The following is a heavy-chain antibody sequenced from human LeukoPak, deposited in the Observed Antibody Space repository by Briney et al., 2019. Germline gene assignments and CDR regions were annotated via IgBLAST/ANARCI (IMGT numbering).Heavy chain of an antibody. CDR3: AKGQQQLVRGTVFDY. D-gene: IGHD6-13*01. J-gene: IGHJ4*02. CDR1: GGSISSYY. CDR2: IYTSGST. V-gene: IGHV4-4*07. Sequence: MASETLSLTCTVSGGSISSYYWSWIRQPAGKGLEWIGRIYTSGSTNYNPSLKSRVTMSVDTSKNQFSLKLSSVTAADTAVYYCAKGQQQLVRGTVFDYWGQGTLVTVSS.